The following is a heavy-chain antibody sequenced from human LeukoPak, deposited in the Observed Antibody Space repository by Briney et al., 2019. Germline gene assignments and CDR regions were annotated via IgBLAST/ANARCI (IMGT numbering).Heavy chain of an antibody. D-gene: IGHD1-1*01. Sequence: ASVKVSCTASGYTFTGYYMHWVRQAPGQGLEWMGWINPNSGGTNYAQKFQGRATMTRDTSISTAYMELSRLRSDDTAVYYCARVNDHDAFDIWGQGTMVTVSS. CDR1: GYTFTGYY. J-gene: IGHJ3*02. CDR3: ARVNDHDAFDI. CDR2: INPNSGGT. V-gene: IGHV1-2*02.